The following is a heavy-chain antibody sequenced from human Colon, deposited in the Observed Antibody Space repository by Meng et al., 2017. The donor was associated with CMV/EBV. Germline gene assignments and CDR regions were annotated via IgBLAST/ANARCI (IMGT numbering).Heavy chain of an antibody. CDR3: ARVWVSEYYYYYGMDV. CDR2: IKSKTDGGTT. J-gene: IGHJ6*02. Sequence: GGSLRLSCAASGFTFSNAWMSWVRQAPGKGLEWVGRIKSKTDGGTTDYAAPVKGRFTISRDDSKNTLYLQMSSLRAEDTAVYFCARVWVSEYYYYYGMDVWGQGTPVTVSS. D-gene: IGHD3-16*01. CDR1: GFTFSNAW. V-gene: IGHV3-15*01.